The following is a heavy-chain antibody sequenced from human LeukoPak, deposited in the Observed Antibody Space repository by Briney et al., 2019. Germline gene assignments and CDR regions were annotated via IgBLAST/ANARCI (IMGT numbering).Heavy chain of an antibody. V-gene: IGHV3-33*06. Sequence: GGSLRLSCAASGFTFSSYGMHWVRQAPGKGLEWVAVIWYDGSNKYYADSVKGRFTISRDNSKNTLYLQMNSLRAEDTAVYYCAKGGRYGSGSYYPDYCGQGTLVTVSS. CDR2: IWYDGSNK. J-gene: IGHJ4*02. D-gene: IGHD3-10*01. CDR3: AKGGRYGSGSYYPDY. CDR1: GFTFSSYG.